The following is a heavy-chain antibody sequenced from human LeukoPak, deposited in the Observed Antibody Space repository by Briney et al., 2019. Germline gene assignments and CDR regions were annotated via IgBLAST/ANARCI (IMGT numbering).Heavy chain of an antibody. D-gene: IGHD6-13*01. J-gene: IGHJ4*02. CDR1: GFTFSDFH. V-gene: IGHV3-11*01. CDR2: ISGSAGTT. Sequence: PGGSLRLSCAASGFTFSDFHMSWIRQAPGKGLEWVSYISGSAGTTYYAASVKGRFTSSRDNAKNSLYLQMNSLRAEGASVYYCAREGSSSWFVNSWGQGTLVTVSS. CDR3: AREGSSSWFVNS.